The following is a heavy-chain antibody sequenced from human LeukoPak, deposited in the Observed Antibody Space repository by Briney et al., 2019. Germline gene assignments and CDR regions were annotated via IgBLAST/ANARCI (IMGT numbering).Heavy chain of an antibody. D-gene: IGHD2-8*01. Sequence: GGSLRLSCAASGFTFSGYAMSWVRQAPGKGLECVSAISGSGGSTYYADSVKGRFTIYRDNSKNTLYMQMNSLRAEDTAVYYCAKVDARRSDYWGQGTLVTVSS. CDR2: ISGSGGST. CDR1: GFTFSGYA. CDR3: AKVDARRSDY. J-gene: IGHJ4*02. V-gene: IGHV3-23*01.